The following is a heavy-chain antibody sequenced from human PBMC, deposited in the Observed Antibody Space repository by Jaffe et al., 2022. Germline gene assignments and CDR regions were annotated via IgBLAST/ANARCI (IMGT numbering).Heavy chain of an antibody. V-gene: IGHV3-15*01. CDR1: GFTFSNAW. CDR2: IKSKTDGGTT. CDR3: TTDSLSYDYGDYWGREDDAFDI. Sequence: EVQLVESGGGLVKPGGSLRLSCAASGFTFSNAWMSWVRQAPGKGLEWVGRIKSKTDGGTTDYAAPVKGRFTISRDDSKNTLYLQMNSLKTEDTAVYYCTTDSLSYDYGDYWGREDDAFDIWGQGTMVTVSS. J-gene: IGHJ3*02. D-gene: IGHD4-17*01.